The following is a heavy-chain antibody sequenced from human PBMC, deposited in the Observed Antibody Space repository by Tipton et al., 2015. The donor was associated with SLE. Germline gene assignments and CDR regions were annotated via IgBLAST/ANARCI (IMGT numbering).Heavy chain of an antibody. D-gene: IGHD6-19*01. CDR2: INHSGGT. CDR1: GGSFSGYY. Sequence: TLSLTRAVYGGSFSGYYWNWIRQPPGKGLEWIGEINHSGGTNYNPSLKSRVTISVDTSKNQFSLKLSSVTAADTAVYYCASWSPERTSGWGRFDYWGQGTLVTVSS. J-gene: IGHJ4*02. CDR3: ASWSPERTSGWGRFDY. V-gene: IGHV4-34*01.